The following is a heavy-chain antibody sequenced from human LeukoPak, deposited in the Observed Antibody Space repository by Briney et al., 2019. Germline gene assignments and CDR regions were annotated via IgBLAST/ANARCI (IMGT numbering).Heavy chain of an antibody. CDR2: IVVGSGNT. CDR3: AASPDYYDSSGYSYYFDY. V-gene: IGHV1-58*01. Sequence: SVKVSCKASGFTFTSSAVQWVRQARGQRLEWIGLIVVGSGNTNYAQKFQERVTITRDMSTSTAYMELSSLRPEDTAVYYCAASPDYYDSSGYSYYFDYWGQGTLVTVSS. CDR1: GFTFTSSA. D-gene: IGHD3-22*01. J-gene: IGHJ4*02.